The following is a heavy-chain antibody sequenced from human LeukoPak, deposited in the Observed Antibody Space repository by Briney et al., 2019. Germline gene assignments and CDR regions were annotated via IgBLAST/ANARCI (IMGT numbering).Heavy chain of an antibody. CDR2: IYYSGST. D-gene: IGHD1-7*01. Sequence: SETLSLTCTVSGGSISSGGYYWSWIRQHPGKGLEWIGYIYYSGSTYYNPSLKSRVTISVDTSKNQFSLKLSSVTAADTAVYYCARRPKTTYGMDVWGQGTTVTVSS. CDR3: ARRPKTTYGMDV. CDR1: GGSISSGGYY. V-gene: IGHV4-31*03. J-gene: IGHJ6*02.